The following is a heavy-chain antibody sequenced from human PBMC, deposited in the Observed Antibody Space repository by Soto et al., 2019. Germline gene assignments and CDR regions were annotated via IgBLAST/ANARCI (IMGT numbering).Heavy chain of an antibody. J-gene: IGHJ3*02. Sequence: QVQLVESGGGVVQPGRSLRLSCAASGFTFSSYGMHWVRQAPGKGLEWVAVISYDGSNKYYADSVKGRFTISRDNSKNTLYLQMNSLRAEDTAVYYCAKVQATGAFDIWGQGTMVTVSS. CDR2: ISYDGSNK. V-gene: IGHV3-30*18. D-gene: IGHD1-26*01. CDR3: AKVQATGAFDI. CDR1: GFTFSSYG.